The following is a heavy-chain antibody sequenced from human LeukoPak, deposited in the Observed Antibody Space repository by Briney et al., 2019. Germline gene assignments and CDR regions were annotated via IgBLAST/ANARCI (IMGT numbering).Heavy chain of an antibody. CDR3: ARDARVEEQQLVVFDY. Sequence: ASVKVSCKASGYTFTGYYMHWVRQAPGQGLEWMGWINLNSGGTNYAQKFQGRVTMTRDTSISTAYMELSRLRSDDTAVYYCARDARVEEQQLVVFDYWGQGTLVTVSS. CDR2: INLNSGGT. V-gene: IGHV1-2*02. D-gene: IGHD6-13*01. CDR1: GYTFTGYY. J-gene: IGHJ4*02.